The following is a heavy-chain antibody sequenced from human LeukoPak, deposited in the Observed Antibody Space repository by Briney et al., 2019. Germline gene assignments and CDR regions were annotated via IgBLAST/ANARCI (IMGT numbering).Heavy chain of an antibody. CDR1: VNYVSNSNW. D-gene: IGHD3-10*01. Sequence: SETRFVTCGVPVNYVSNSNWWTWVRQPPGKGLEWIGEISHSVSTKYKPSLKTGVTISLDTSNNRFSLNLTSVTAADTAVYYCARGWGSGSLLNWGQGALVTVSS. CDR2: ISHSVST. J-gene: IGHJ4*02. V-gene: IGHV4-4*02. CDR3: ARGWGSGSLLN.